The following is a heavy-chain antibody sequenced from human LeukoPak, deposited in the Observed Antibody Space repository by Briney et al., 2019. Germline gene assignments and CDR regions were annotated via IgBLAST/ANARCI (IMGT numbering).Heavy chain of an antibody. D-gene: IGHD2-15*01. Sequence: GKSLKLSRKGSGYSFNSYWSSWVRQMPGKGLERMGRIDPSDSYTNYSPSFQGHVTISVDKSISTAYLQWSSLKASDTAMYYCARRLQRHFDYWGQGTLVTVSS. V-gene: IGHV5-10-1*01. CDR1: GYSFNSYW. CDR3: ARRLQRHFDY. CDR2: IDPSDSYT. J-gene: IGHJ4*02.